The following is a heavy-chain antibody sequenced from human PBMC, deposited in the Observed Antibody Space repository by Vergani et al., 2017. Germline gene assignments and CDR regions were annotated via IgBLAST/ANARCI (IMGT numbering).Heavy chain of an antibody. D-gene: IGHD2-2*01. CDR2: IYYSGST. Sequence: QVQLQESGPGLVKPSQTLSLTCTVSGGSISRGGYYWSWIRQHPGKGLEWIGYIYYSGSTYYNPSPKSRVTISVDTSKNQFSLKLSSVTAADTAVYYCARTIEYAPYGMDVWGQGTTVTVSS. J-gene: IGHJ6*02. CDR3: ARTIEYAPYGMDV. V-gene: IGHV4-31*03. CDR1: GGSISRGGYY.